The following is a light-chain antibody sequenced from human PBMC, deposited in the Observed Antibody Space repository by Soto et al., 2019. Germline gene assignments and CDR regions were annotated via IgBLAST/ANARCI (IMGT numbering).Light chain of an antibody. V-gene: IGLV2-14*03. CDR3: RSYTTSSPLV. J-gene: IGLJ1*01. CDR2: EVS. Sequence: NLPACVFGSPGQSNAISCSGTISDVGGYNFVSWYQQHPGKAPKLMIYEVSSRHSGVSNRFSGSTSGNTASLTISGLQPDDEADYYCRSYTTSSPLVFGTATKVTVL. CDR1: ISDVGGYNF.